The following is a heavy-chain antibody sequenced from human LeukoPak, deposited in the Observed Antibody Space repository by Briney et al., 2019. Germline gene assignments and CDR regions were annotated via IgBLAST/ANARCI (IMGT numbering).Heavy chain of an antibody. V-gene: IGHV1-69*13. Sequence: ASVKVSCKASGGTFSSYAISWVRQAPGQGLEWMGGIIPIFGTANYAQKFQGRVTITAGESTSTAYMELSSLRSEDTAVYYCARGLEYSSSYRYYYYYMDVWGKGTTVTVSS. J-gene: IGHJ6*03. D-gene: IGHD6-6*01. CDR3: ARGLEYSSSYRYYYYYMDV. CDR2: IIPIFGTA. CDR1: GGTFSSYA.